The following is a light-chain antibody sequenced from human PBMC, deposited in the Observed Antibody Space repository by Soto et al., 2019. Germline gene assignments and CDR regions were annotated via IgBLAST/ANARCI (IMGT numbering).Light chain of an antibody. CDR3: QQYENLPLT. Sequence: DLQMTQSPSSLSASVGDRVTITCQASQGISNYLNWYQQKPGKAPKLLIYDASNLETGVPSRFSGSASGTDFTFTITTLQPEDVATYYCQQYENLPLTFGGGTKVEIK. J-gene: IGKJ4*01. V-gene: IGKV1-33*01. CDR2: DAS. CDR1: QGISNY.